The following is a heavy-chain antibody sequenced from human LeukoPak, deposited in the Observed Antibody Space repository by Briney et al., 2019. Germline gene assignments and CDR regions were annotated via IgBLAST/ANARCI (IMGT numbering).Heavy chain of an antibody. Sequence: PGGSLRLSCAASGFTFSSNAMSWVRQAPGKGLEWVSAITSGGGSTYYADSVKGRFTVSRDKSKNTLYLQMNSLRAEDTAVYYCAKRRDYSGGFFSDFDYWGQGTLVTVSS. CDR1: GFTFSSNA. J-gene: IGHJ4*02. D-gene: IGHD2-15*01. CDR3: AKRRDYSGGFFSDFDY. V-gene: IGHV3-23*01. CDR2: ITSGGGST.